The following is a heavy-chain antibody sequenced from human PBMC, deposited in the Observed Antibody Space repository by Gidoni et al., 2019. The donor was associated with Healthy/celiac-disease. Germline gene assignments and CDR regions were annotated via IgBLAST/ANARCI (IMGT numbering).Heavy chain of an antibody. V-gene: IGHV3-33*01. CDR1: GFTFSSYG. Sequence: QVQLVESGGGVVQPGRSLRLSCAASGFTFSSYGMHWVRQAPGKGLEWVAVIWYDGSNKYYADSVKGRFTISRDNSKNTLYLQMNSLRAEDTAVYYCARGYSSSWLVDYWGQGTLVTVSS. CDR2: IWYDGSNK. CDR3: ARGYSSSWLVDY. J-gene: IGHJ4*02. D-gene: IGHD6-13*01.